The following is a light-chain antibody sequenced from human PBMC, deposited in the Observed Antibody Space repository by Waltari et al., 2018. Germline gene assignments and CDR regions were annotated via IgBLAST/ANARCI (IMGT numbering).Light chain of an antibody. CDR3: QHYLRLPVT. CDR1: QSVSRA. J-gene: IGKJ1*01. Sequence: EIVLTQSPGTLSLSLGESATLSCRASQSVSRALAWYQQKPGQAPRLRIYGAYTRATGIPDRFSGSGSGTDFSLTISRLEPDDFAVYYCQHYLRLPVTFGQGTTVEI. CDR2: GAY. V-gene: IGKV3-20*01.